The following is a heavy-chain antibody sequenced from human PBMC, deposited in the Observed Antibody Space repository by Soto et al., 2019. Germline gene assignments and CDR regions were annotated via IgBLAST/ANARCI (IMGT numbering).Heavy chain of an antibody. J-gene: IGHJ4*02. Sequence: ASVKVSCKASGYTFTSYAMHWVRQAPGQRLEWMGWINAGNGNTKYSQKSQGRVTITRDTSASTAYMELSSLRSEDTAVYYCATSPTIFGVVIIHWGQGTLVTVSS. D-gene: IGHD3-3*01. CDR2: INAGNGNT. CDR1: GYTFTSYA. V-gene: IGHV1-3*01. CDR3: ATSPTIFGVVIIH.